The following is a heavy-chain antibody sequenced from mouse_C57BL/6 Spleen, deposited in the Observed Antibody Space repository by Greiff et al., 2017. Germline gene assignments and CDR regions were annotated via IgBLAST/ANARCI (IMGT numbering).Heavy chain of an antibody. V-gene: IGHV1-50*01. CDR3: ASLLLRPFAY. J-gene: IGHJ3*01. CDR1: GYTFTSYW. Sequence: QVHVKQPGAELVKPGASVKLSCKASGYTFTSYWMQWVKQRPGQGLEWIGEIDPSDSYTNYNQKFKGKATLTVDTSSSTAYMQLSSLTSEDSAVYYCASLLLRPFAYWGQGTLVTVSA. CDR2: IDPSDSYT. D-gene: IGHD1-1*01.